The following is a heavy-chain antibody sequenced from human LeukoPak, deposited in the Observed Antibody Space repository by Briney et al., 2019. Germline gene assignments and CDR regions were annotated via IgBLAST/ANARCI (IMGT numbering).Heavy chain of an antibody. J-gene: IGHJ4*02. Sequence: GTSVKVSCKASGFTFTSSAMHWVRQAPGQGLEWMGIINPSGGSTSYAQKFQGRVTMTRDTSTSTVYMELSSLRSEDTAVYYCARESFFLSTTQDDYWGQGTLVTVSS. D-gene: IGHD2/OR15-2a*01. CDR3: ARESFFLSTTQDDY. V-gene: IGHV1-46*01. CDR2: INPSGGST. CDR1: GFTFTSSA.